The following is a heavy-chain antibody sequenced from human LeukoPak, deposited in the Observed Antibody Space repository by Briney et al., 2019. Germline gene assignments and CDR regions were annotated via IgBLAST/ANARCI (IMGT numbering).Heavy chain of an antibody. J-gene: IGHJ4*02. CDR2: ISYSGST. Sequence: PSETLSLTCTVSGGSISNYYWSWIRQPPGKGLEWIGYISYSGSTNYNPSLKSRVTISVDTSKNHFSLKLTSLTAADTAVYYCASRNEWELLDYWGQGTLVTVSS. D-gene: IGHD1-26*01. CDR3: ASRNEWELLDY. V-gene: IGHV4-59*08. CDR1: GGSISNYY.